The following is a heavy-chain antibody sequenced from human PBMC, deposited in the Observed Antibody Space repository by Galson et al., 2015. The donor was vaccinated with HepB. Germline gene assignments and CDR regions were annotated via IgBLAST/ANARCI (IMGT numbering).Heavy chain of an antibody. D-gene: IGHD3-3*01. CDR1: GYTFTDYV. Sequence: SVKVSCTASGYTFTDYVVNWVRQAPGQGLEWMGWMNTNTGKPTCAPGFAGRFVFSLDTSVTTAYLQISSLETDDTAVYYCARSSLRFLDWLPYYDYYYMDVWGEGTTATVSS. CDR3: ARSSLRFLDWLPYYDYYYMDV. CDR2: MNTNTGKP. V-gene: IGHV7-4-1*02. J-gene: IGHJ6*03.